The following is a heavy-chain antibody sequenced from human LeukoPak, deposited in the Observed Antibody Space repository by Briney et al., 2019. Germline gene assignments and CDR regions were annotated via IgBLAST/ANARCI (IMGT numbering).Heavy chain of an antibody. CDR2: ISGSGGST. V-gene: IGHV3-23*01. J-gene: IGHJ3*02. CDR1: GFTFSSYA. CDR3: AKVRHDSSGSPIGAFDI. Sequence: GGSLRLSCAASGFTFSSYAMSWVRQAPGKGLEWVSAISGSGGSTYYADSVKGRFTISRDNSKNTLYLQMNSLRAEDTAVYYCAKVRHDSSGSPIGAFDIWGQGTMVTVSS. D-gene: IGHD3-22*01.